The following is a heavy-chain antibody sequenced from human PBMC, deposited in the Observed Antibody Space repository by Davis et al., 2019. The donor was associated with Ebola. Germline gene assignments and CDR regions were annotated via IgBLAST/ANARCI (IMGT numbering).Heavy chain of an antibody. CDR1: GFTFRSYS. J-gene: IGHJ4*02. CDR2: IKHDGSDK. Sequence: GESLKISCAASGFTFRSYSMNWVRQAPGKGLEWVANIKHDGSDKHYVDSVKGRFTISRDNAKNSLYLQMNSLRAEDTAVYYCAKHPPVTNEYYFDYWGQGTLVTVSS. D-gene: IGHD4-17*01. CDR3: AKHPPVTNEYYFDY. V-gene: IGHV3-7*03.